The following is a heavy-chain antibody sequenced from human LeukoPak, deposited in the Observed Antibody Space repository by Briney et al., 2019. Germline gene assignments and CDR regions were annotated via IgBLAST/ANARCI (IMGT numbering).Heavy chain of an antibody. V-gene: IGHV1-18*01. CDR1: GYTFTSCG. CDR3: ARDQLGLAQRRWPFDP. Sequence: GASVKVSCKASGYTFTSCGISWVRQVPGQGLEWMGWISAYNGNTNYAQKLQDRVTMTTDTSTSTAYMELRSLRSDDTAVYYCARDQLGLAQRRWPFDPWGQGTLVTVSS. D-gene: IGHD3-16*01. J-gene: IGHJ5*02. CDR2: ISAYNGNT.